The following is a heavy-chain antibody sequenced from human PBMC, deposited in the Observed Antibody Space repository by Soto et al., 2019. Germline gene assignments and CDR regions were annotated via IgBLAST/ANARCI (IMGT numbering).Heavy chain of an antibody. Sequence: QVQLQESGPGLVKPSQTLSLTCTDSGVSISSGGYYWSWIRQHPGKGLEWIGHIYYSGSTYYNPSLKSRVTIAVDTSKNQFSLKLTSVTAADTAVYYCARVDGDYVIDYWGQGTLVTVSS. V-gene: IGHV4-31*03. CDR1: GVSISSGGYY. CDR2: IYYSGST. D-gene: IGHD4-17*01. CDR3: ARVDGDYVIDY. J-gene: IGHJ4*02.